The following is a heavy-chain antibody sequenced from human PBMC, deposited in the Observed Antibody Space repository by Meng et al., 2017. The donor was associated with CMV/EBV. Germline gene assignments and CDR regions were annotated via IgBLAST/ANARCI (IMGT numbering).Heavy chain of an antibody. Sequence: YTFTGYSMHWVRQAPGQGLEWMGWINPNSGGTNYAQKFQGRVTMTRDTSISTAYMELSRLRSDDTAVYYCARSGLRFLEWSHHWFDPWGRGTLVTVSS. J-gene: IGHJ5*02. D-gene: IGHD3-3*01. CDR3: ARSGLRFLEWSHHWFDP. CDR1: YTFTGYS. CDR2: INPNSGGT. V-gene: IGHV1-2*02.